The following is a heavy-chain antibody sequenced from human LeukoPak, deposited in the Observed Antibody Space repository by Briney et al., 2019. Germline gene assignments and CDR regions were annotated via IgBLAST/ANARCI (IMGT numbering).Heavy chain of an antibody. CDR1: GFTFSSYG. V-gene: IGHV3-30*18. Sequence: PGRSLRLSCAASGFTFSSYGMHWVRQAPGKGLEWVAVISYDGSNKYYADSVKGRFTISRDNSKNTLYLQMNSLRAGDTAVYYCAKDPTRDYWGQGTLVTVSS. CDR3: AKDPTRDY. D-gene: IGHD1-26*01. CDR2: ISYDGSNK. J-gene: IGHJ4*02.